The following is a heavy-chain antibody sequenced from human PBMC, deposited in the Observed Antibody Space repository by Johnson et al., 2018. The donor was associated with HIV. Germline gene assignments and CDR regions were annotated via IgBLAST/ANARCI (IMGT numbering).Heavy chain of an antibody. J-gene: IGHJ3*02. Sequence: QVQLVESGGGVVQPGGSLRLSCEASGFSFSSYGMHWVRQAPGRGLEWVAVISYDGSNKYYADSVKGRFTISRDNSKNTLYLQMNSLRAEDTAVYYCARVKGAFDIWGQGTMVTVSS. CDR2: ISYDGSNK. CDR3: ARVKGAFDI. V-gene: IGHV3-30*19. CDR1: GFSFSSYG.